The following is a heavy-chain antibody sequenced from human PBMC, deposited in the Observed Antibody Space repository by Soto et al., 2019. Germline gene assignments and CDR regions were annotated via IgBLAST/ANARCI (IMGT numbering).Heavy chain of an antibody. D-gene: IGHD3-16*02. CDR1: GVSISSYY. V-gene: IGHV4-59*01. Sequence: QVQLQESGPGLVKPSETLYLTCTVSGVSISSYYWSWIRQPPGKGLEWIGYIYYSGSTNYNPSLKSRVTISVDTSKSQFSLKLSSVTAADTAVYYCARGDVMITFGGVIVIPVFDYCGQGTLVTVSS. CDR2: IYYSGST. J-gene: IGHJ4*02. CDR3: ARGDVMITFGGVIVIPVFDY.